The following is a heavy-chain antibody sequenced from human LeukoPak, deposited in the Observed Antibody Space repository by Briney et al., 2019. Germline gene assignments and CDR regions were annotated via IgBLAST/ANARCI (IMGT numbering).Heavy chain of an antibody. D-gene: IGHD4-17*01. J-gene: IGHJ3*02. V-gene: IGHV1-69*06. CDR3: ARDYGDYSYAFDI. CDR1: GGTFSSYA. CDR2: IIPIFGTA. Sequence: GASVKVSCKASGGTFSSYAISWVRQAPGQGLEWMGGIIPIFGTANYAQKFQGRVTITADKSTSTAYMELSSLRSEDTAVYYCARDYGDYSYAFDIWGQGTMVTVSS.